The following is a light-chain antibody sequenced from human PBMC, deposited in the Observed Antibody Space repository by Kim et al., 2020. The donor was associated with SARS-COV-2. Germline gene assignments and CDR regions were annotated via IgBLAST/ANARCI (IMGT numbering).Light chain of an antibody. Sequence: SSELTQDPAVSVALGQTVRITCQGDSLRSYYASWYQQKPGQAPVIVIYGKNNRPSGIPDRFSGSSSGNTASLTITGAQAEDEADYYCNSRDSSGNHLWVFGGGTQLTVL. CDR2: GKN. J-gene: IGLJ3*02. CDR1: SLRSYY. V-gene: IGLV3-19*01. CDR3: NSRDSSGNHLWV.